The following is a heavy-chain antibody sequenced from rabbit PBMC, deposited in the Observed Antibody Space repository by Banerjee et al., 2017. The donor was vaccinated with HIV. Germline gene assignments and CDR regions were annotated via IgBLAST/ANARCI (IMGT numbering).Heavy chain of an antibody. CDR2: IYTGDDDT. Sequence: QEQLEESGGDLVQPEGSLTLTCKASGFDFSSSYWICWIRQAPGKVLEWIGCIYTGDDDTNYATWAKGRFTISKTSSTTVTLQMTSLTAADTATYFCARDLAGAIGWNFNLWGQGTLVTVS. CDR3: ARDLAGAIGWNFNL. J-gene: IGHJ4*01. V-gene: IGHV1S45*01. D-gene: IGHD4-1*01. CDR1: GFDFSSSYW.